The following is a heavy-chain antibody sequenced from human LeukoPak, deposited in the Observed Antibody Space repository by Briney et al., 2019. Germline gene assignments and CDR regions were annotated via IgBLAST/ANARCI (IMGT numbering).Heavy chain of an antibody. D-gene: IGHD2-2*01. CDR3: ARGPTLAYQLLSWYYMGV. J-gene: IGHJ6*03. CDR1: GYTFTSYD. CDR2: MNPNSGNT. V-gene: IGHV1-8*01. Sequence: ASVKVPCKASGYTFTSYDINWVRQATGQGLEWMGWMNPNSGNTGYAQKFQGRVTMTRNTSISTAYMELSSLRSEDTAVYYCARGPTLAYQLLSWYYMGVWGKGTTVTVSS.